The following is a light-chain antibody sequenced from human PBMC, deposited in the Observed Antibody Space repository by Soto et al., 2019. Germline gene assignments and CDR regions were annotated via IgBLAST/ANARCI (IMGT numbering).Light chain of an antibody. CDR1: SSDVGGYNY. CDR2: EVS. Sequence: QSVLTQPPSASGSPGQSVTISCTGTSSDVGGYNYVSWYQQHPGKAPKLMIYEVSKRPSGVPDRFSGSKSGNTASLTVSGLHAEDEAYYYCSSYAGSNNYVFGTGTKLTVL. J-gene: IGLJ1*01. CDR3: SSYAGSNNYV. V-gene: IGLV2-8*01.